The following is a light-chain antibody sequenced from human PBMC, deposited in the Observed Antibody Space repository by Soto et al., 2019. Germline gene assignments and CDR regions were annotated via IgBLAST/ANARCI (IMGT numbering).Light chain of an antibody. CDR2: DAS. Sequence: DIQLTQSPSTLSASVGDRVTITCRASQSVTDWLAWYQQKPGKAPKLLIYDASSLQSGVPSRFSGSGSGTEFSRTISSLQPDDFATYYCQQYYRSCTFGQGTKVELK. CDR3: QQYYRSCT. J-gene: IGKJ2*02. CDR1: QSVTDW. V-gene: IGKV1-5*01.